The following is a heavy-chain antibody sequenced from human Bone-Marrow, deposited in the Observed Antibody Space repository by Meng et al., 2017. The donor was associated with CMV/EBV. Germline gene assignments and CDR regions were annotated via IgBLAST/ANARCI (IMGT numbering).Heavy chain of an antibody. CDR3: ARGGIARSRELYYYYGMDV. J-gene: IGHJ6*02. Sequence: GESLKISCAASGFTVSSNYMSWVRQAPGKGLEWVSVIYSGGSTYYADSVKGRFTISRDNYKNTLYLQMNSLRAEDTAVYYCARGGIARSRELYYYYGMDVWGQGTTVTVSS. CDR2: IYSGGST. D-gene: IGHD6-13*01. V-gene: IGHV3-53*01. CDR1: GFTVSSNY.